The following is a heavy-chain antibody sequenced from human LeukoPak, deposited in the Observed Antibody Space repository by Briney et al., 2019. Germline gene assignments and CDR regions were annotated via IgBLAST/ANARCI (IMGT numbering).Heavy chain of an antibody. CDR1: GFTFDDYA. D-gene: IGHD3-10*01. CDR3: AKDTYYYGSGSYPPNYYYYGMDV. CDR2: ISWNSGSI. J-gene: IGHJ6*02. Sequence: PGRSLRLSCAASGFTFDDYAMHWVRQAPGKGLEWVSGISWNSGSIGYADSVKGRFTISRDNAKNSLYLQMNSLRAEDTALYYCAKDTYYYGSGSYPPNYYYYGMDVWGQGTTVTVS. V-gene: IGHV3-9*01.